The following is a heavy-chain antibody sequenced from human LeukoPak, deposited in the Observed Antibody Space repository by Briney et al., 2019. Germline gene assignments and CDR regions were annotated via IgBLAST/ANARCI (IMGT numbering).Heavy chain of an antibody. V-gene: IGHV3-48*03. CDR3: ARDRSGWYGNWFDP. D-gene: IGHD6-19*01. Sequence: PSGGSLRLSCGASGFTFSSYEMNWVRQAPGKGLEWVSYISSSGSTIYYADSVKGRFTISRDNAKNSLYLQMNSLRDEDTAVYYCARDRSGWYGNWFDPWGQGTLVTVSS. J-gene: IGHJ5*02. CDR2: ISSSGSTI. CDR1: GFTFSSYE.